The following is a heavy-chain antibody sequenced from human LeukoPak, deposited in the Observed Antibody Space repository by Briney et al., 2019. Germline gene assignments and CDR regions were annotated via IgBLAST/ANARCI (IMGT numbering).Heavy chain of an antibody. J-gene: IGHJ6*03. CDR2: ISSSSSTI. CDR3: ARVRIQLWPRYPYYYYTDV. Sequence: GGSLRLSCAASGFTFSSYSMNWVRQAPGKGLEWVSYISSSSSTIYYADSVKGRFTISRDNAKNSLYLQMNSLGAEDTAVYYCARVRIQLWPRYPYYYYTDVWGKGTTVTVSS. D-gene: IGHD5-18*01. CDR1: GFTFSSYS. V-gene: IGHV3-48*01.